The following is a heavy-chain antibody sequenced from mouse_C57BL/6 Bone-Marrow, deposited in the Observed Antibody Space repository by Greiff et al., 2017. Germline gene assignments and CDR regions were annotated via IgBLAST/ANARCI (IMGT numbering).Heavy chain of an antibody. J-gene: IGHJ4*01. Sequence: QVQLQQPGAELVMPGASVKLSCKASGYTFTSYWMHWVKQRTGQGLEWIGEIDPSDSYTNYTQKFKGKSTLTVDKSSSTAYMQLSSLTSEDSAVYYCAILSMDYWGQGTSVTVSS. V-gene: IGHV1-69*01. CDR3: AILSMDY. CDR1: GYTFTSYW. CDR2: IDPSDSYT. D-gene: IGHD1-1*02.